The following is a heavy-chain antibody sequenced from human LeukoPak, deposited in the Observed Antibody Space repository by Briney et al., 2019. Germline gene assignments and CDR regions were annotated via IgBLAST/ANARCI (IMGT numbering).Heavy chain of an antibody. CDR1: GLIFTKYY. D-gene: IGHD3-10*01. CDR2: ITSNGANT. V-gene: IGHV3-21*01. CDR3: AREAYGSGNYPFDY. Sequence: GGSLRLSCSASGLIFTKYYMNWVRQAPGKGLEWVSSITSNGANTYYADSVKGRFTISRDNAKNLLYLQMNSLRAEDTAVYYCAREAYGSGNYPFDYWGQGTLVTVSS. J-gene: IGHJ4*02.